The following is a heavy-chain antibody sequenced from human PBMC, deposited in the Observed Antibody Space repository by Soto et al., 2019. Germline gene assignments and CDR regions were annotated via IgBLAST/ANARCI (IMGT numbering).Heavy chain of an antibody. Sequence: QLQLQESGPGLVKPSETLSLTCTVSGGSISSSSYYWGWIRQHPGKGLEWIGSIYYSGSTYYNPSLKSRVTISVDTSKNQFSLKLSSVTAADTAVYYCATLWFGESPYWGQGTLVTVSS. J-gene: IGHJ4*02. V-gene: IGHV4-39*01. CDR2: IYYSGST. CDR1: GGSISSSSYY. D-gene: IGHD3-10*01. CDR3: ATLWFGESPY.